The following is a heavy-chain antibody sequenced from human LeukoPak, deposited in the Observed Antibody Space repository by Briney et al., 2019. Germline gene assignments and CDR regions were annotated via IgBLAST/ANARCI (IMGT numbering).Heavy chain of an antibody. CDR3: ARDQGIYNHRIIDS. CDR2: ISAYNGNT. V-gene: IGHV1-18*01. CDR1: GYTFSRYG. D-gene: IGHD5-12*01. Sequence: ASVKVSCKASGYTFSRYGISWVRQAPGHGLEWMGWISAYNGNTNFAQEFQGRVTMTTDTSTSTASMELRSLRSDDTAVYYCARDQGIYNHRIIDSWGQGTLVTVSS. J-gene: IGHJ4*02.